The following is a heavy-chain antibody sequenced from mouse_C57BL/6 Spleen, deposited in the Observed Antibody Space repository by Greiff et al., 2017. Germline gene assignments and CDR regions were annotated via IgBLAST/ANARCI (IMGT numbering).Heavy chain of an antibody. CDR2: IDPSDSET. V-gene: IGHV1-52*01. Sequence: VQLQQPGAELVRPGSSVKLSCKASGYTFTSYWMHWVKQRPIQGLEWIGNIDPSDSETHYNQKFKDKATLTVDKSSSTAYMQLSSLTSEDSAVYYCARKGTTVVVPFDYWGQGTTLTVSS. CDR1: GYTFTSYW. CDR3: ARKGTTVVVPFDY. J-gene: IGHJ2*01. D-gene: IGHD1-1*01.